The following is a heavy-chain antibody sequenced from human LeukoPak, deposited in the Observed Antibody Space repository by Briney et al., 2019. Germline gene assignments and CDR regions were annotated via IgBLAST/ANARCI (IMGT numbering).Heavy chain of an antibody. Sequence: PGGSLRLSCAASGFTFSSYWMSWVRQAPGKGLEWVANIKQDGSEKYYVDSVKGRFTISGDNAKNSLYLQMNSLRAEDTAVYYCARDHSWYYYGSGSYLWGQGTLVTVSS. V-gene: IGHV3-7*01. CDR1: GFTFSSYW. D-gene: IGHD3-10*01. J-gene: IGHJ4*02. CDR2: IKQDGSEK. CDR3: ARDHSWYYYGSGSYL.